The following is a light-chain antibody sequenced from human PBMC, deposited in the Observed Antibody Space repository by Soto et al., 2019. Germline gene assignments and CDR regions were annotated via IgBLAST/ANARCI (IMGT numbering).Light chain of an antibody. V-gene: IGKV3D-7*01. CDR1: QSVSSSY. CDR3: QQDYNLPT. Sequence: EIVMTQSRATLSLSPGERATHSCRASQSVSSSYLSWYQQKPGQAPRLLIYGASTRAAGIPARFSGSGSGTDFTLTISSLQPEDFAVYYCQQDYNLPTFGGGTKVDIK. CDR2: GAS. J-gene: IGKJ4*01.